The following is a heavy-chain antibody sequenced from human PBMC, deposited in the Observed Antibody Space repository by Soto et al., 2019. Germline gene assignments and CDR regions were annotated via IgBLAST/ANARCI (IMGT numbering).Heavy chain of an antibody. CDR2: FRGSGDDGTT. D-gene: IGHD3-10*01. Sequence: EVQLLESGGGLVQPGGSLRLSCAASGFTFSSYSMSWVRQAPGKGLEWVSGFRGSGDDGTTYYADSVKGRFTISRDNSKNMLFLQVNSLRAEDTAIYYCVKKVNSGSGCQYFDYCGQGTLATVSS. J-gene: IGHJ4*02. CDR1: GFTFSSYS. CDR3: VKKVNSGSGCQYFDY. V-gene: IGHV3-23*01.